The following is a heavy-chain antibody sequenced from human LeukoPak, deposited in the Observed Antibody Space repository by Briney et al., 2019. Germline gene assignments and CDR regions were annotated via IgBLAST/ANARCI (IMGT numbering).Heavy chain of an antibody. CDR3: ARESLWYGDLLSPYFDY. CDR1: GLSLSSYW. J-gene: IGHJ4*02. V-gene: IGHV3-7*01. CDR2: IKKDGSAE. D-gene: IGHD3-10*01. Sequence: GGSLRLSCVGSGLSLSSYWMTWVRQAPGKGLEWVADIKKDGSAEYYVDSVKGRFTISRDNATNSLFLQMNSLRAGDTAVYYCARESLWYGDLLSPYFDYWGQGALVTVSS.